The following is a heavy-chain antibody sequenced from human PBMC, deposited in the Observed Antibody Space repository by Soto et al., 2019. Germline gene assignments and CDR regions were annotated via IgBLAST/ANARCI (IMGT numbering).Heavy chain of an antibody. Sequence: SETLSLTCTVSGGSISSYYWSWIRQPPGKGLEWIGYIYYSGSTNYNPSLKSRVTISVDTSKNQFSLKLNSVTAADTAVYYCAREDGRGYSGYDYWGQGTLVTVSS. V-gene: IGHV4-59*01. CDR3: AREDGRGYSGYDY. J-gene: IGHJ4*02. CDR1: GGSISSYY. D-gene: IGHD5-12*01. CDR2: IYYSGST.